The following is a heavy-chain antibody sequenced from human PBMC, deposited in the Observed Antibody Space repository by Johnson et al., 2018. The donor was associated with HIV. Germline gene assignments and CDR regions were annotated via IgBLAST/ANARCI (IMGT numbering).Heavy chain of an antibody. D-gene: IGHD2-15*01. J-gene: IGHJ3*01. CDR2: IPFHGNQQ. CDR1: GYSFSSYG. CDR3: ARDLGRPDAFDV. V-gene: IGHV3-30*02. Sequence: VHLVESGGGVVQPGGSLRLSCAASGYSFSSYGMYWARQAPDKGLEWVAYIPFHGNQQYYGDSVKGRFTISRDNSRDTVFLEMNSLRVEDTAVYYCARDLGRPDAFDVWGQGTMVTVSS.